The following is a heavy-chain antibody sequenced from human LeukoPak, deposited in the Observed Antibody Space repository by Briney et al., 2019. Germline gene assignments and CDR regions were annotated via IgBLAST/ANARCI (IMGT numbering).Heavy chain of an antibody. CDR3: AREAVAGTTDY. J-gene: IGHJ4*02. CDR2: IIPIFGTA. CDR1: GGTFSSYA. Sequence: SVKVSCKASGGTFSSYAISWVRQAPGQGREWMGRIIPIFGTANYAQKFQGRVTITTDESTSTAYMELSSVRSEDTGVYYCAREAVAGTTDYWGQGTLVTVSS. D-gene: IGHD6-19*01. V-gene: IGHV1-69*05.